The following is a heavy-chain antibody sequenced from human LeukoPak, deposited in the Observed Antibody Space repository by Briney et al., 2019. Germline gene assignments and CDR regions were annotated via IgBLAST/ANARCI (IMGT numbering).Heavy chain of an antibody. Sequence: GGSLRLSCVASGFTFSSYSMNWVRQAPGKGLEWVSYISSSSSTTYYADSVKGRFTISRDNAKNSLYLQMNSLRAEDTAVYYCAREADIALYGMDVWGQGTTVTVSS. CDR2: ISSSSSTT. CDR3: AREADIALYGMDV. CDR1: GFTFSSYS. V-gene: IGHV3-48*04. J-gene: IGHJ6*02. D-gene: IGHD6-13*01.